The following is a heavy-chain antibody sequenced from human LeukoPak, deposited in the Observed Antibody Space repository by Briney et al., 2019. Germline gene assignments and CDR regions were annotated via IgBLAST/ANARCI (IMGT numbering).Heavy chain of an antibody. D-gene: IGHD3-10*01. CDR2: ISAYNGNT. J-gene: IGHJ5*02. V-gene: IGHV1-18*01. Sequence: ASVKVSCKASGYTFTSYGISWVRQAPGQGLEWMGWISAYNGNTNYAQKLQGRVTMTKDTSTSTFYMELRNLRSDDTAVYYCARGPYGSGSYYTTVDNWFDPWGQGTLVTVSS. CDR1: GYTFTSYG. CDR3: ARGPYGSGSYYTTVDNWFDP.